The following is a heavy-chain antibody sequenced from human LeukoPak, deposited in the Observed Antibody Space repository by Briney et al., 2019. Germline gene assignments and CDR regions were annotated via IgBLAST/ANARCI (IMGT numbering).Heavy chain of an antibody. CDR3: ARGSSGGLTDY. V-gene: IGHV3-48*03. J-gene: IGHJ4*02. CDR1: GFTFSSYE. CDR2: ISSSGSTI. D-gene: IGHD4/OR15-4a*01. Sequence: PGGSLGLSCAASGFTFSSYEMNWVRQAPGKGLEWVSYISSSGSTINYADSVKGRFTISRDNAKNSLYLQMNSLRAEDTAVYYCARGSSGGLTDYWGQGTLVTVSS.